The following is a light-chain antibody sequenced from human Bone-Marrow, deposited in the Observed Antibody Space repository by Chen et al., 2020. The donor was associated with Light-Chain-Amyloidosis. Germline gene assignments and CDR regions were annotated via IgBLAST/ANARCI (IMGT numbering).Light chain of an antibody. CDR3: QQYASYSRT. CDR2: KAS. J-gene: IGKJ1*01. Sequence: DIQMTQSPSTLSASVGDTVPLTCRASQSVGTWLAWYQQKPGRAPKLLIFKASNLEGGVPSRFSGSGSGTDFTLTITSLQSDDFATYHCQQYASYSRTFGQGTKVEV. CDR1: QSVGTW. V-gene: IGKV1-5*03.